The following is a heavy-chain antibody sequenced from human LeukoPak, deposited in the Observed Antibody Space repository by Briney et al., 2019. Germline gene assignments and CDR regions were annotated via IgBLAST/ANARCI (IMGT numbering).Heavy chain of an antibody. V-gene: IGHV4-4*07. CDR2: IYTGGTT. Sequence: SETLSLTCAVYGGSISSYYWNWIRQPAGKGLEWIGRIYTGGTTNYNPSLKSRVTMSVDTSKNQFSLKLRFVTAADTAVYYCARDKKDYGDYEAGNDAFDIWGQGTMVTVSS. J-gene: IGHJ3*02. D-gene: IGHD4-17*01. CDR3: ARDKKDYGDYEAGNDAFDI. CDR1: GGSISSYY.